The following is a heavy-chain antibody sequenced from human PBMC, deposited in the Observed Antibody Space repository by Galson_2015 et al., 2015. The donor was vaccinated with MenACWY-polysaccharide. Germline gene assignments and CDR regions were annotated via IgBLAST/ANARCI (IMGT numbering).Heavy chain of an antibody. CDR1: GYTFTGYY. CDR3: ARGTRWRSPSWMIEGY. V-gene: IGHV1-2*02. CDR2: INPNSGGT. Sequence: SVKVSCKASGYTFTGYYMHWVRQAPGQGLEWMGWINPNSGGTNYAQKFQGRVTMTRDTSISTAYMELSRLRSDDTAVYYCARGTRWRSPSWMIEGYWGQGTLVTVSS. J-gene: IGHJ4*02. D-gene: IGHD3-22*01.